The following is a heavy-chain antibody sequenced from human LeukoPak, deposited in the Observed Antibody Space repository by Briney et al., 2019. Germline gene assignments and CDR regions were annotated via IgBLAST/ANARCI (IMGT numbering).Heavy chain of an antibody. CDR2: IENRGYT. D-gene: IGHD1-1*01. Sequence: SETLSLTCTVPGVSMSSRNSYWGWIRQPPGMGLEWVGTIENRGYTAYNPSLQGRVPISVDASRWQCSLTLSSVTATDTAVYYCARRTSGTMSSYWGQGILATVSS. V-gene: IGHV4-39*01. J-gene: IGHJ1*01. CDR1: GVSMSSRNSY. CDR3: ARRTSGTMSSY.